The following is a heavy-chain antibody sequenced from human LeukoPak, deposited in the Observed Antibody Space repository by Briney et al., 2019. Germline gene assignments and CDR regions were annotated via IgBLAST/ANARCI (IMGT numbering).Heavy chain of an antibody. CDR3: ARVDSSGYYYPLDY. CDR2: IYYSGST. D-gene: IGHD3-22*01. CDR1: GGSISSSSYY. J-gene: IGHJ4*02. Sequence: KPSETLSLTCTVSGGSISSSSYYWGWIPQPPGKGLEWIGSIYYSGSTYYNPSLKSRVTISVDTSKNQFSLKLSSVTGADTAVYYCARVDSSGYYYPLDYWGQGTLVTVSS. V-gene: IGHV4-39*07.